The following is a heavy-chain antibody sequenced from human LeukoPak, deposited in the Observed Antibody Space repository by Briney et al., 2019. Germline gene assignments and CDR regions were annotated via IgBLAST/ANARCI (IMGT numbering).Heavy chain of an antibody. CDR1: GFTFNRYW. CDR2: IKQDGSAK. J-gene: IGHJ3*02. V-gene: IGHV3-7*01. D-gene: IGHD3-22*01. CDR3: ARVPTDSWGITMTRAFDI. Sequence: GGSLRLSCAASGFTFNRYWMSWVRQAPGKQLQWVANIKQDGSAKYYVDSVKGRFTISRDNAKNSLYLQMNSLRAEDTAVYYCARVPTDSWGITMTRAFDIWGQGTMVTVSS.